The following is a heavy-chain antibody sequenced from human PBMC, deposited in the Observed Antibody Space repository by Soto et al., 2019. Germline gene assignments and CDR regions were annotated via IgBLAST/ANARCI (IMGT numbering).Heavy chain of an antibody. CDR2: VSYDGSNK. CDR3: AKDTYYYDRSGYYTYDH. CDR1: GFTFSSYG. J-gene: IGHJ4*02. D-gene: IGHD3-22*01. Sequence: QVQLVESGGGVVQPGRSLRLSCAASGFTFSSYGVHWVRQAPGKGLEWVASVSYDGSNKHYADSVKGRFTISRDNSRKTLDLQRNRRGAEDTAGDYWAKDTYYYDRSGYYTYDHWGQGTQVTVSS. V-gene: IGHV3-30*18.